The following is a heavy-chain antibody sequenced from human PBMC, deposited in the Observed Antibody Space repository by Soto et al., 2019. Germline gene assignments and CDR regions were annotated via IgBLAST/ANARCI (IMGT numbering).Heavy chain of an antibody. CDR1: GGTFSSYT. CDR3: ASDDYYGSGSYSYYYYYMDV. D-gene: IGHD3-10*01. V-gene: IGHV1-69*02. CDR2: IIPILGIA. Sequence: QVQLVQSGAEVKKPGSSVKVSCKASGGTFSSYTISWVRQAPGQGLEWMGRIIPILGIANYAQKFQGRVTITADKSTSTAYMELSSLRSEDTAVYYCASDDYYGSGSYSYYYYYMDVWGKGTTVTVSS. J-gene: IGHJ6*03.